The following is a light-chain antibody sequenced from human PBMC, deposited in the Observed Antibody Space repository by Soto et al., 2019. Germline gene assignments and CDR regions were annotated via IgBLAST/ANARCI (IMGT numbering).Light chain of an antibody. CDR2: GNN. CDR3: QSYDSSLSTAI. V-gene: IGLV1-40*01. J-gene: IGLJ2*01. Sequence: QAVVTQPPSVSGTPGQSISISCTGTSSNIGAEYDVHWYQQLPGTAPRLLIFGNNNRPSGVPDRFSGSKSGTSASLAITGLQAEDEAIYYCQSYDSSLSTAIFGAGTKVTVL. CDR1: SSNIGAEYD.